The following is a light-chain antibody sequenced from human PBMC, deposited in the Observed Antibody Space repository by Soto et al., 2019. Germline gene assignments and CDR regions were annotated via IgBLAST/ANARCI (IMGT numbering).Light chain of an antibody. V-gene: IGLV1-40*01. CDR2: GNT. Sequence: QSALTQPPSVSGAPGDRVTISCTGSSSNIGSTYDVQWYQQLPGTAPKLLIHGNTDRPSGVPDRFAGSKSGTSASLAITGLQADDEADYYCQSYDDSLSVHYVFGTGTKVTVL. CDR1: SSNIGSTYD. CDR3: QSYDDSLSVHYV. J-gene: IGLJ1*01.